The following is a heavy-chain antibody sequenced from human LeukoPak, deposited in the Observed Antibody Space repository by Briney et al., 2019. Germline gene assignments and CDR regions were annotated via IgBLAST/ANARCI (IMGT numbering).Heavy chain of an antibody. J-gene: IGHJ6*03. V-gene: IGHV3-48*01. CDR3: ARGVRDILSGYYTDYYFYYMDV. D-gene: IGHD3-9*01. CDR1: GFTFSSYS. CDR2: ISSSSSTI. Sequence: AGSLRLSCAAAGFTFSSYSMNWVRQAPGKGLEWVSYISSSSSTIYYADSVKGRFTISRDNAKNSLYLQMSSLRAEDTAVYYCARGVRDILSGYYTDYYFYYMDVWGKGTTVTVSS.